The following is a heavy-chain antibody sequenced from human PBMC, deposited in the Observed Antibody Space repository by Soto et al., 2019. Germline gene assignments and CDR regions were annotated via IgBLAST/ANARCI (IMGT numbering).Heavy chain of an antibody. CDR2: IYYSVST. CDR1: GGSISSGGYY. CDR3: ARDFAWGYGDRSDDAFDI. V-gene: IGHV4-31*03. Sequence: QVQLQESGPGLVKPSQTLSLTCTVSGGSISSGGYYWSWIRQHPGKGLEWIGYIYYSVSTYYNPSLKSRVTISVDTSKNQFSLKLSSVTAADTAVYYCARDFAWGYGDRSDDAFDIWGQGTMVTVSS. D-gene: IGHD4-17*01. J-gene: IGHJ3*02.